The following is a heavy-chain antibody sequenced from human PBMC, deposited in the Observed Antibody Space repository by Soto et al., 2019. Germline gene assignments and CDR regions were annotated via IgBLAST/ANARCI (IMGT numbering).Heavy chain of an antibody. Sequence: SVKVSCKAFRGAFSSYAISWVRQAPGQGLEWMGGIIPIFGTANYAQKFQGRVTITADESTSTAYMELSSLRSEDTAVYYCARPEEDYYYYGMDVWGQGTTVTVSS. J-gene: IGHJ6*02. CDR1: RGAFSSYA. V-gene: IGHV1-69*13. CDR3: ARPEEDYYYYGMDV. CDR2: IIPIFGTA.